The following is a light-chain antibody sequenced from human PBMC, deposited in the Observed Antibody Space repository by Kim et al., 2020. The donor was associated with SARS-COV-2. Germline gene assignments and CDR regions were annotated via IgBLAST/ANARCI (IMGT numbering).Light chain of an antibody. CDR2: SAS. CDR3: QQTYSAPYS. CDR1: QSISTY. J-gene: IGKJ2*03. Sequence: SASVGDRVTITCRASQSISTYLHWYQQKPGKAPKLLLYSASSLQSGVPLRFSGTGSGTDFTLTITSLQPEDFATYSCQQTYSAPYSFGQGTKLEI. V-gene: IGKV1-39*01.